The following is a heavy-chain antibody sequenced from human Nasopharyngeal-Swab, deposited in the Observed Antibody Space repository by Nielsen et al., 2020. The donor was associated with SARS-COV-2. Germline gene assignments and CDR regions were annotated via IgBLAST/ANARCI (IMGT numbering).Heavy chain of an antibody. V-gene: IGHV1-2*02. D-gene: IGHD2-21*02. CDR1: GYTFTGYY. Sequence: ASVKVSCKASGYTFTGYYMHWARQAPGQGLEWMGWINPNSGGTNYAQKFQGRVTMTRDTPISTAYMELSRLRSDDTAVYYCATAVVVTAISWFDPWGQGTLVTVSS. J-gene: IGHJ5*02. CDR3: ATAVVVTAISWFDP. CDR2: INPNSGGT.